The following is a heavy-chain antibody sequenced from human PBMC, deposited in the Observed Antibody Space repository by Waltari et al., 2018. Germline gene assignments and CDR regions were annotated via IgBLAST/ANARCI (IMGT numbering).Heavy chain of an antibody. V-gene: IGHV4-34*01. D-gene: IGHD3-3*01. CDR2: INHSGST. CDR3: ARGRRGPPIWSGYYRDWFDP. CDR1: GGSFSGYY. J-gene: IGHJ5*02. Sequence: QVQLQQWGAGLLTPSETLSLTCAVYGGSFSGYYWSWIRQPPGKGLEWIGEINHSGSTNYNPSLKSRVTISVDTSKNQFSLKLSSVTAADTAVYYCARGRRGPPIWSGYYRDWFDPWGQGTLVTVSS.